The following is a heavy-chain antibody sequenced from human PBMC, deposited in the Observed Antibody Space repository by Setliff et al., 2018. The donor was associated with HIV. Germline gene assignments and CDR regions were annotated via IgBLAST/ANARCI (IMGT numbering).Heavy chain of an antibody. D-gene: IGHD3-22*01. J-gene: IGHJ3*02. CDR1: GYTFTTHY. Sequence: ASVKVSCKASGYTFTTHYIHWVRQAPGQGLQWMGWINTESGNTNFAQKFEGSVALTRDTSISTAYMDLRRLRSDDTAVYYCVTFSSGLGYHDIFDIWGQGTGVTVSS. CDR2: INTESGNT. V-gene: IGHV1-2*02. CDR3: VTFSSGLGYHDIFDI.